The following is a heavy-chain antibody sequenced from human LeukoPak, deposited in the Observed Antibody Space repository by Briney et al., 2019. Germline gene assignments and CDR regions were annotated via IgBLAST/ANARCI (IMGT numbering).Heavy chain of an antibody. CDR1: GYTFTGYY. D-gene: IGHD3-22*01. V-gene: IGHV1-2*02. Sequence: ASVKVSCRASGYTFTGYYIHWVRQAPGQGLEWMGWINPNSGGTKYAQKFQGRVTMTRDTSISTAYMELRSDDTAVYYCATSSGYYVGYIQYWGQGTLVTVSS. CDR2: INPNSGGT. CDR3: ATSSGYYVGYIQY. J-gene: IGHJ1*01.